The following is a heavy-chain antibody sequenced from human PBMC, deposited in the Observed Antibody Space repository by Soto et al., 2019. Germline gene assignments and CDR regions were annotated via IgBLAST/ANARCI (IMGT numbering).Heavy chain of an antibody. CDR3: ARDVSHSQARNMDV. V-gene: IGHV4-31*03. J-gene: IGHJ6*02. D-gene: IGHD2-8*01. CDR1: GDSMTSGDQY. Sequence: PSETLSLTCTVTGDSMTSGDQYWTWIRHRPGKGLEWIGYINHRGSSYYNPSLKSRVSMSVDTSKNQFSLNLSSMTAADTAVYYCARDVSHSQARNMDVWGQGTTVTVSS. CDR2: INHRGSS.